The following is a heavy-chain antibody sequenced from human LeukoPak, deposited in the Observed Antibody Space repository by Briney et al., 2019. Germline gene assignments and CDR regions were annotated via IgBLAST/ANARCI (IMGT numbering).Heavy chain of an antibody. Sequence: GGSLRLSCAASGFTFSSYSMNWVRQAPGKGLEWVSSISGSSSYIYYADSVKGRFTISRDNAKNSLYLQMNSLRAEDTAVYYCARDQNYYDSSGYYGDWGQGTLVTVSS. J-gene: IGHJ4*02. CDR3: ARDQNYYDSSGYYGD. V-gene: IGHV3-21*01. CDR2: ISGSSSYI. CDR1: GFTFSSYS. D-gene: IGHD3-22*01.